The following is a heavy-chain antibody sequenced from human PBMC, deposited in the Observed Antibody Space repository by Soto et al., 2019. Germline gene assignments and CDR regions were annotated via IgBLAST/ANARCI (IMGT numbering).Heavy chain of an antibody. V-gene: IGHV4-59*01. Sequence: SETLSLTCTVSGGSISSYYWSWIRQPPGKGLEWIGYVYYSGSTNYNPSLKSRVTISVDTSKNQFSLKVRSVTAADTATYFCAREFKGDLVGVPAARGSYFDYGGLGTLVPVSS. J-gene: IGHJ4*02. CDR2: VYYSGST. D-gene: IGHD2-15*01. CDR3: AREFKGDLVGVPAARGSYFDY. CDR1: GGSISSYY.